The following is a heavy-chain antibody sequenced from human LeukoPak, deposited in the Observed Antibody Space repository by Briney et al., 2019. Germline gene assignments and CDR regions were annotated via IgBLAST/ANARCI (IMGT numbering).Heavy chain of an antibody. J-gene: IGHJ4*02. CDR3: ARQWFGELLV. V-gene: IGHV3-48*03. CDR1: RFTFRNYE. CDR2: ISSSGSTI. D-gene: IGHD3-10*01. Sequence: PGGSLRLSCAASRFTFRNYEMNWVRQSPGKGLEWVSYISSSGSTIYYADSVKGRFTISRDNAKNSLYLQMNSLRAEDTAVYYCARQWFGELLVWGQGTLVTVSS.